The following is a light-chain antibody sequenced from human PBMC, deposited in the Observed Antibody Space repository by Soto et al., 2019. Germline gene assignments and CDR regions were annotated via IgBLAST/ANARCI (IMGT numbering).Light chain of an antibody. CDR3: QQYNNWPLT. Sequence: EIVMTQSPATLSVSPGERATLSCRASQSVSSNLAWYQQKPGQAPRLLIYGASTRATGIPARISGSGSGTEFTLTISSLDSEDFAVYYCQQYNNWPLTFGQGTKLEIK. CDR2: GAS. V-gene: IGKV3-15*01. CDR1: QSVSSN. J-gene: IGKJ2*01.